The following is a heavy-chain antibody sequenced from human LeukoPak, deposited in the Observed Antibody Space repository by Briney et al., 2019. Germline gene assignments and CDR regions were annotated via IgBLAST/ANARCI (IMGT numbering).Heavy chain of an antibody. Sequence: EGSLRLSCAASGFTFSIYWMSWVRQAPGKGLEWVANIKQDGSEKYYVDSVKGRFTISRDDAKKSLYLQMNSLRAEDTAVYYCARVKVPDYYDTSGAAFDIWGQGTMVTVSS. D-gene: IGHD3-22*01. CDR3: ARVKVPDYYDTSGAAFDI. CDR2: IKQDGSEK. CDR1: GFTFSIYW. J-gene: IGHJ3*02. V-gene: IGHV3-7*01.